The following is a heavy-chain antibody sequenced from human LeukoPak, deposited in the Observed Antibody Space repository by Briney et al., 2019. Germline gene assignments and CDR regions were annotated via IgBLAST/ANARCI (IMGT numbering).Heavy chain of an antibody. J-gene: IGHJ4*02. Sequence: SETLSLNCAVSGGSISSSNWWRWVRQPPGKGLEWIGEIYHSGSTNYNPSLRSRVTISVDTSKNQFSLKLTSVSAADTAVYNCARVPGANSDYSAIDYWGQGTLVTVSS. D-gene: IGHD5-12*01. CDR1: GGSISSSNW. V-gene: IGHV4-4*02. CDR2: IYHSGST. CDR3: ARVPGANSDYSAIDY.